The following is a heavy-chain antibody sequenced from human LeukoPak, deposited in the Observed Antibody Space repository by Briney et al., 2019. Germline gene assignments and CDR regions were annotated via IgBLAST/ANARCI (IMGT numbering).Heavy chain of an antibody. CDR3: AREEREGLYQLLPFDY. CDR2: IIPIFGTA. D-gene: IGHD2-2*01. J-gene: IGHJ4*02. CDR1: GGTFSSYA. Sequence: SVTVSCKASGGTFSSYAISWVRQAPGQGLGWMGGIIPIFGTANYAQKFQGRVTITTDESTSTAYMELSSLRSEDTAVYYCAREEREGLYQLLPFDYWGQGTLVTVSS. V-gene: IGHV1-69*05.